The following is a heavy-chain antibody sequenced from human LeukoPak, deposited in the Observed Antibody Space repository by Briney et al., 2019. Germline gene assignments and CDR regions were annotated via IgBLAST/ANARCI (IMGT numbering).Heavy chain of an antibody. CDR3: ARAKSYYYDTSDKDAFDI. J-gene: IGHJ3*02. CDR2: INPRGGST. D-gene: IGHD3-22*01. CDR1: GYTFTSHF. Sequence: ASVKVSCKASGYTFTSHFMHWVRQAPGQGLEWMGIINPRGGSTSYTQKVQGRVTMTRDTSTSTVYMELSSLRSEDTAVYYCARAKSYYYDTSDKDAFDIWGQGTMVTVSS. V-gene: IGHV1-46*01.